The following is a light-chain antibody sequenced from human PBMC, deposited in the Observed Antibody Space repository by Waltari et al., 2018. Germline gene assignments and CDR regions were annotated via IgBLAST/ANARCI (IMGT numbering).Light chain of an antibody. J-gene: IGKJ4*01. Sequence: IQMTQSPSSLSASVGYRVTITCRASQSVCNYLNWYQQRPGQAPKVLIYAASTLQSGVPSRFSGSGSGTDFTLTINSLQPEELSIYSCQQTYSAPLSFGGGTKVEMK. CDR1: QSVCNY. CDR3: QQTYSAPLS. CDR2: AAS. V-gene: IGKV1-39*01.